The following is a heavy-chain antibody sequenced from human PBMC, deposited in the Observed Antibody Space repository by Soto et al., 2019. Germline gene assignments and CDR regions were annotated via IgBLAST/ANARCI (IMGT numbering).Heavy chain of an antibody. CDR1: GGSISGYY. V-gene: IGHV4-4*07. J-gene: IGHJ6*02. D-gene: IGHD2-2*01. Sequence: PSETLSLTCTVSGGSISGYYWSWVRQPAGKGLEWVGRIYSDGTTNYSPSLKSRVTMSLDTSKDQFSLHLNSVTAAGTAVYYCSRVGCSNSKCYTRGMDVWGQGTTVTVSS. CDR3: SRVGCSNSKCYTRGMDV. CDR2: IYSDGTT.